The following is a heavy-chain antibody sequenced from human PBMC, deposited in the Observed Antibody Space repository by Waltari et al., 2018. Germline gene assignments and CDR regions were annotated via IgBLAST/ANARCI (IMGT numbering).Heavy chain of an antibody. CDR3: ARDRRSSASGMDV. V-gene: IGHV3-7*01. J-gene: IGHJ6*02. CDR2: IRKDGSGK. D-gene: IGHD6-19*01. CDR1: GFTFSSYW. Sequence: EVQLVESGGGLVQPGGSLRLSCAASGFTFSSYWMSWVRQAPGKGLGWVANIRKDGSGKTYVASVKGRFTISRDNAKTSLFLQMNSRRAEDTAVYSCARDRRSSASGMDVWGQGTRSPSP.